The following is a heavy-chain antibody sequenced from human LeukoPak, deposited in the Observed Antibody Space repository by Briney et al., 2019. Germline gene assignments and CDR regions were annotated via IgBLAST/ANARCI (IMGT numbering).Heavy chain of an antibody. CDR1: GVSFSGYY. CDR2: INHSGST. D-gene: IGHD3-9*01. V-gene: IGHV4-34*01. Sequence: SETLSLTCAVYGVSFSGYYWSWIRQPPGKGLEWIGEINHSGSTNYNPSLKSRVTISVDTSENQFSLKMSSVPAADRAVYSCASGVLRYFDWLSPPLYYFDYWGQGTLVAVSS. J-gene: IGHJ4*02. CDR3: ASGVLRYFDWLSPPLYYFDY.